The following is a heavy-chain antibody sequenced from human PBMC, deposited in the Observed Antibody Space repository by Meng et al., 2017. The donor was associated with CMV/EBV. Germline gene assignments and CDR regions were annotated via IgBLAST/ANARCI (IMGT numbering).Heavy chain of an antibody. D-gene: IGHD3-22*01. CDR2: ISSSSSYI. J-gene: IGHJ4*02. CDR1: GFTFSSYS. CDR3: ARDTITMIASDY. V-gene: IGHV3-21*01. Sequence: GESLKISCAASGFTFSSYSMNWVRQAPGKGLEWVSSISSSSSYIYYADSVKGRLTISRDNAKNSLYLQMNSLRAEDTAVYYCARDTITMIASDYWGQGTLVTVSS.